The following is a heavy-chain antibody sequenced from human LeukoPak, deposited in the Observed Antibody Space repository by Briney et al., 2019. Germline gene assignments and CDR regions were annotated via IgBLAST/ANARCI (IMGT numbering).Heavy chain of an antibody. CDR2: INHSGST. J-gene: IGHJ3*02. D-gene: IGHD2-2*01. Sequence: SETLSLTCAVYGGSFSGYYWSWIRQPPGKGLEWSGEINHSGSTNYNPSLTSRVTISVNTSKIQFSLKLSSVTAADTAVYYCARGKLTRGAFDIWGQGTMVTVSS. V-gene: IGHV4-34*01. CDR3: ARGKLTRGAFDI. CDR1: GGSFSGYY.